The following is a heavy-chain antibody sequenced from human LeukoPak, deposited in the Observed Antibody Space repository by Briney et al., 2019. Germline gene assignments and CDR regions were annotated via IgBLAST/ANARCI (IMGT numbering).Heavy chain of an antibody. Sequence: ASVKVSCKTSGFTFTDYYMHWVRQAPGQGLEWMGWINPNSGGTNYVQKFQGRVTMTRDTSITTAYMELSRLRSDDTAVYYCARVARIAAAGTSWFDPWGQGTLVTVSS. V-gene: IGHV1-2*02. CDR3: ARVARIAAAGTSWFDP. CDR1: GFTFTDYY. J-gene: IGHJ5*02. CDR2: INPNSGGT. D-gene: IGHD6-13*01.